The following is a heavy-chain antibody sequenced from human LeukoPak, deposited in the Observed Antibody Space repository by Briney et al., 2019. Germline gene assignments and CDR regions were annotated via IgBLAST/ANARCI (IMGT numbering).Heavy chain of an antibody. Sequence: SETLSLTCTVSDGSISRSGYYWGWSRQPPGKGLEWIGSIYYSGSTYYNPSLKSRVTISVDTSKNQFSLKLSSVTAADTAVYYCAGTMNTYFDYWGQGTLVTVSS. V-gene: IGHV4-39*01. J-gene: IGHJ4*02. CDR1: DGSISRSGYY. CDR3: AGTMNTYFDY. D-gene: IGHD2/OR15-2a*01. CDR2: IYYSGST.